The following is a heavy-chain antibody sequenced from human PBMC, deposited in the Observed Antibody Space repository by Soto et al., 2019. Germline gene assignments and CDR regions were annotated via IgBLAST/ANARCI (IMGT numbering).Heavy chain of an antibody. Sequence: QVQLVESGGRVVQPGRSLRLSCAASGFTFSSYGIHWVRQAPGKGLDWVAVISYDGSNKYYADSVKGRFTISRDNSKNTLYLQMNSLRAEDTAVYYCAKDLGIAVAGSWGGMDVWGQGTTVTVSS. D-gene: IGHD6-19*01. CDR1: GFTFSSYG. CDR2: ISYDGSNK. CDR3: AKDLGIAVAGSWGGMDV. V-gene: IGHV3-30*18. J-gene: IGHJ6*02.